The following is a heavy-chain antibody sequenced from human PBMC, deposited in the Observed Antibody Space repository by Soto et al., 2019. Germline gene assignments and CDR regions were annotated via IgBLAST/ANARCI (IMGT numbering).Heavy chain of an antibody. J-gene: IGHJ4*02. CDR1: GFTFSNYA. Sequence: QVQVVESGGGVVQPGRSLRLSCAASGFTFSNYAMHWVRQAPGKGLEWVAVIWYDGSSIYYADSVKGRFTISRDNSKNKVYLQMNGLRDEDTAVYYCARGLTTDYWGQGTLVTVSS. V-gene: IGHV3-33*01. D-gene: IGHD4-4*01. CDR3: ARGLTTDY. CDR2: IWYDGSSI.